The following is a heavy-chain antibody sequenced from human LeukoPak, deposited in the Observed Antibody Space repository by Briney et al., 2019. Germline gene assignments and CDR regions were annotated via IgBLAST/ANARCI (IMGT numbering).Heavy chain of an antibody. V-gene: IGHV3-23*01. J-gene: IGHJ4*02. CDR1: GFTFSSYA. D-gene: IGHD3-22*01. CDR3: AKEMVYYDSSGYYARTGLFDY. Sequence: GGSLRLSCAASGFTFSSYAMSWVRQAPGKGLEWVSAISGSGGSTYYADSVKGRFTISRDNSKNTLYLQMNSLRAEDTAVYYCAKEMVYYDSSGYYARTGLFDYWGQGTLVTVSS. CDR2: ISGSGGST.